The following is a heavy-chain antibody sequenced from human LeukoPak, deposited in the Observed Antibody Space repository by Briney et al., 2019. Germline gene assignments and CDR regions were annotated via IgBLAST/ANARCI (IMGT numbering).Heavy chain of an antibody. CDR3: ARGRFVLMVYAPFDP. Sequence: SETLSLTCTVSGGSISSYYWSWIRQPPGKGLEWIGYIYYSGSTNYNPSLKSRVTISVDTSKNQLSLKLSSVTAADTAVYYCARGRFVLMVYAPFDPWGQGTLVTVSS. J-gene: IGHJ5*02. CDR2: IYYSGST. D-gene: IGHD2-8*01. V-gene: IGHV4-59*12. CDR1: GGSISSYY.